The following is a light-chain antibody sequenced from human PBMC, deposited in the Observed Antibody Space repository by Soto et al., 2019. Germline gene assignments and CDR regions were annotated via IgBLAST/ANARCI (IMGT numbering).Light chain of an antibody. CDR3: HQYNTYLWT. CDR1: QSISRG. J-gene: IGKJ1*01. CDR2: KAS. Sequence: DIQMTQTPSTLSASVGDRVTITCRASQSISRGLAWYQQKPGKAPKLLIYKASTLESGVPSRFSGSGSGTEFTLTITSLQTDDFATYYCHQYNTYLWTFGQGTKVDI. V-gene: IGKV1-5*03.